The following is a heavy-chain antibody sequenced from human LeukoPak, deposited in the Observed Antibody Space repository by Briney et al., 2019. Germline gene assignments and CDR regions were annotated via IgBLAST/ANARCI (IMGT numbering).Heavy chain of an antibody. CDR2: IFPILGIA. CDR3: ARARGYSYGYDY. D-gene: IGHD5-18*01. CDR1: GGTFSSYA. J-gene: IGHJ4*02. Sequence: ASVKVSCKASGGTFSSYAISWVRQAPGQGLEWMGRIFPILGIANYAQKFQGRVTITADKSTSTAYMELSSLRSEDTAVYYCARARGYSYGYDYWGQGTLVTVSS. V-gene: IGHV1-69*04.